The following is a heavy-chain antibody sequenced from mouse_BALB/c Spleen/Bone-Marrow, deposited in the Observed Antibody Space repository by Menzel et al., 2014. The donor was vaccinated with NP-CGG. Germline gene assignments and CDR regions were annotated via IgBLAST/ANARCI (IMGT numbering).Heavy chain of an antibody. CDR2: IRNKANGYTT. D-gene: IGHD1-1*01. CDR3: ARDREGLLFES. CDR1: GFTFTDYY. Sequence: EVMLVESGGGLVQPGGSLRLSCATSGFTFTDYYMNWVRQPPGKALEWLAFIRNKANGYTTEYSASVKGRFTISRDNCKRILYLKMNALRAEDSATYCSARDREGLLFESLGQGTPLTVSS. J-gene: IGHJ2*01. V-gene: IGHV7-3*02.